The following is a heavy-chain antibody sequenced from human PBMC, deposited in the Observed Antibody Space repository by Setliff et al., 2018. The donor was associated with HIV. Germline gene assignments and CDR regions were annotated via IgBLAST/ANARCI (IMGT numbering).Heavy chain of an antibody. V-gene: IGHV1-46*01. CDR3: ASAGAWQRNALDI. Sequence: ASVKVSCKPSGYSFTNHYMHWVRQAPGQGLEWMGVINPTGGSTRNTQKFQGRVAMTRDTSTSTVYMELSSLRSEDTAVYFCASAGAWQRNALDIWGQGTMVTVS. J-gene: IGHJ3*02. CDR2: INPTGGST. CDR1: GYSFTNHY. D-gene: IGHD5-12*01.